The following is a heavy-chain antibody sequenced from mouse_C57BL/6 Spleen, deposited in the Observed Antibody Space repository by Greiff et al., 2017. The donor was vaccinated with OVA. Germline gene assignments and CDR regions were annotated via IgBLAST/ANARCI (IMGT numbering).Heavy chain of an antibody. CDR1: GYSFTSYY. J-gene: IGHJ2*01. CDR2: IYPGSGNT. D-gene: IGHD2-4*01. CDR3: ARSGDYDRGYFDY. Sequence: VKLMESGPELVKPGASVKISCKASGYSFTSYYIHWVKQRPGQGLEWIGWIYPGSGNTKYNEKFKGKATLTADTSSSTAYMQLSSLTSEDSAVYYCARSGDYDRGYFDYWGQGTTLTVSS. V-gene: IGHV1-66*01.